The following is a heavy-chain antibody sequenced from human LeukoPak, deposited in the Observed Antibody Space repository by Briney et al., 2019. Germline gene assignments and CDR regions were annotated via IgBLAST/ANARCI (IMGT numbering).Heavy chain of an antibody. CDR2: INHSGST. J-gene: IGHJ5*02. V-gene: IGHV4-34*01. Sequence: SETLSLTCAVYGGSFSGYYWSWIRQPPGKGLEWIGEINHSGSTNYNPSLKSRVTISVDTSKNQFSLKLSSVTAADTAVYYCARRRTYYDFWSGNPGAWFDPWGQGTLVTVSS. CDR1: GGSFSGYY. CDR3: ARRRTYYDFWSGNPGAWFDP. D-gene: IGHD3-3*01.